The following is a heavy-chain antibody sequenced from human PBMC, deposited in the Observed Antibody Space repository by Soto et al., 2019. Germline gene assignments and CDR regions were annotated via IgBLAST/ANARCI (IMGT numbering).Heavy chain of an antibody. CDR1: GFTFSSYG. Sequence: QVQLVESGGGVVQPGRSLRLSCAASGFTFSSYGMHWVRQAPGKGLEWVAVISYDGSNKYYADSVKGRFTISRDNSKNTLYLQMNSLRAEDTAVYYCAKDQTRYIDYWGQGTLVTVSS. CDR3: AKDQTRYIDY. V-gene: IGHV3-30*18. J-gene: IGHJ4*02. CDR2: ISYDGSNK. D-gene: IGHD3-9*01.